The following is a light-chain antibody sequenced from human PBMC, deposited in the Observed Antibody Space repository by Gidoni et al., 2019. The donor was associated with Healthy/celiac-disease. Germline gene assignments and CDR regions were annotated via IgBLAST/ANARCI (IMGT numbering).Light chain of an antibody. Sequence: DIQMPQSPSTLSASVGDIVTITCRASRSISSWLAWYQQKPGKAPKLLIYDASSLESGVPSRCSGSGSGTEFTLTISSLQPDDFATYYCQQYNSYLFTFGPGTKVDIK. CDR3: QQYNSYLFT. V-gene: IGKV1-5*01. CDR2: DAS. CDR1: RSISSW. J-gene: IGKJ3*01.